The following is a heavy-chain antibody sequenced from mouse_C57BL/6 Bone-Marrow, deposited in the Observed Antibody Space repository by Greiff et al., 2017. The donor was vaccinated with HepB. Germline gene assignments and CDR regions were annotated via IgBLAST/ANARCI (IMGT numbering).Heavy chain of an antibody. CDR1: GYTFTSYW. CDR3: ARGDDYDVFDY. J-gene: IGHJ2*01. D-gene: IGHD2-4*01. Sequence: QVQLQQSGAELVMPGASVKLSCKASGYTFTSYWMHWVKQRPGQGLEWIGEIDPSDSYTNYNQKFKGKSTLTVDKSSSTAYMQLSSLTSEDSAVYYCARGDDYDVFDYWGQGTTLKVSS. V-gene: IGHV1-69*01. CDR2: IDPSDSYT.